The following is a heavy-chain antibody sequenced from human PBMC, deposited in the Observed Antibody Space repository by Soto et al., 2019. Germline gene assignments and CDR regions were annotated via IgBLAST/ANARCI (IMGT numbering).Heavy chain of an antibody. J-gene: IGHJ6*02. CDR3: ARDPLSSFAMDV. D-gene: IGHD3-10*02. CDR2: IIPTFGRT. CDR1: GDTFSSYA. Sequence: QVQLVQSGAEVTKPGSSVKVSCKASGDTFSSYAISWVRQAPGKGLEWMGRIIPTFGRTNYAQKFQGRLSIPADDSTSTAYMELTSLESEDTAVYYCARDPLSSFAMDVWGQGTTVTVSS. V-gene: IGHV1-69*18.